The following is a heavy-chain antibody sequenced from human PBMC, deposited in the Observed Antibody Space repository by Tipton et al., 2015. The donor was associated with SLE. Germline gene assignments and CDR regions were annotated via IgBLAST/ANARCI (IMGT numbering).Heavy chain of an antibody. CDR3: ARDQEQLGQFDY. D-gene: IGHD6-6*01. J-gene: IGHJ4*02. CDR2: IYYSGST. Sequence: TLSLTCTVSGGSISSGGYYWSWIRQHPGKGLEWIGYIYYSGSTYYNPSLKSRVTISVDTSKNQFSLKLSSVTAADTAVYYCARDQEQLGQFDYWGQGTLVTVSS. CDR1: GGSISSGGYY. V-gene: IGHV4-31*03.